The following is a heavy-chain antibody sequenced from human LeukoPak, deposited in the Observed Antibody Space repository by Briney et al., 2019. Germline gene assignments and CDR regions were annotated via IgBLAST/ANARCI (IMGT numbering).Heavy chain of an antibody. CDR1: GFTFSSYS. J-gene: IGHJ4*02. CDR2: ISSSSSYI. D-gene: IGHD5-12*01. Sequence: PGGSLRLSCAASGFTFSSYSMNWVRQAPGKGLEWVSSISSSSSYIYYADSVKGRFTISRDNAKNSLYLQMNSLRAEDTAVYYCARTYSRESGYDFVFHYWGQGTRVTVSS. CDR3: ARTYSRESGYDFVFHY. V-gene: IGHV3-21*01.